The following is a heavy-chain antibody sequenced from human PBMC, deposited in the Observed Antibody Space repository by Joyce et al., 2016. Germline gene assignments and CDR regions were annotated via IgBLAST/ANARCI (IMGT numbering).Heavy chain of an antibody. V-gene: IGHV3-30*18. D-gene: IGHD6-25*01. Sequence: QAQLVESGGGVVQPGRSLRLSCAVSGFTFRSYGMHWVRQAPGKGLEWVAVISKDGKNKNYADSGKGRFTVSRDNSKKILSLQMNSLRPEDTAVYYCVKDRETSAVLDFWGQGTPVTVSS. CDR2: ISKDGKNK. J-gene: IGHJ4*02. CDR1: GFTFRSYG. CDR3: VKDRETSAVLDF.